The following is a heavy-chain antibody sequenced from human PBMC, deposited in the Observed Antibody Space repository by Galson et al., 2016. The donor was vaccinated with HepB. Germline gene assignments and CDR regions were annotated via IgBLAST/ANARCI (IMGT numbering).Heavy chain of an antibody. J-gene: IGHJ4*02. V-gene: IGHV3-23*01. CDR3: ATSNSYGYVH. Sequence: SLRLSCAGSGFTFSXXXMHXXXQTXXXGLXXVSXXXGTXXXRXXXDSVXGRFTISRDNLKNTVXLQMASLRAEDTAXYYCATSNSYGYVHWGQGALVTVSS. CDR2: XXGTXXXR. D-gene: IGHD5-18*01. CDR1: GFTFSXXX.